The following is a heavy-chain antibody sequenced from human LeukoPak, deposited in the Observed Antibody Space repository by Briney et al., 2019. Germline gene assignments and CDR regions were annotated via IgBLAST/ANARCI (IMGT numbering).Heavy chain of an antibody. CDR1: GYSLTELS. D-gene: IGHD3-3*01. J-gene: IGHJ3*02. CDR3: AADQGYYTPHDPFDM. CDR2: FDAGHGKT. V-gene: IGHV1-24*01. Sequence: ASVKVSCKISGYSLTELSMNWQRQAPGKGLEWMGGFDAGHGKTIYAQKFQDRVTMTEDTSTDTVYMGLSGLRSEDTAVYYCAADQGYYTPHDPFDMWGQGTMVIISS.